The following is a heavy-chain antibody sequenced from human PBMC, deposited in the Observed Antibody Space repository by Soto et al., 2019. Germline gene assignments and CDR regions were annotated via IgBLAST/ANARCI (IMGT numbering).Heavy chain of an antibody. Sequence: PSETLSLTCTVSGGSISSYYWSWIRQPPGKGLEWIGYIYYSGSTNYNPSLKSRVTISVDTSKNQFSLKLSSVTAADTAVYYCARHFYDSGWLDYWGQGTLVTVSS. J-gene: IGHJ4*02. CDR3: ARHFYDSGWLDY. CDR2: IYYSGST. V-gene: IGHV4-59*08. CDR1: GGSISSYY. D-gene: IGHD6-19*01.